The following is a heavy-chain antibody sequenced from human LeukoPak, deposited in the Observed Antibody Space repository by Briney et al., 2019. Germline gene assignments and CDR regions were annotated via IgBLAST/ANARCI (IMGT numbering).Heavy chain of an antibody. CDR1: GGSFSGYY. CDR2: INHSGST. J-gene: IGHJ4*02. D-gene: IGHD3-22*01. CDR3: ARPRGYYDSSGYRRYYFDY. Sequence: PSETLSPTCAVYGGSFSGYYWSWIRQPPGKGLEWIGEINHSGSTNYNPSLKSRVTISVDTSKNQFSLKLSSVTAADTAVYYCARPRGYYDSSGYRRYYFDYWGQGTLVTVSS. V-gene: IGHV4-34*01.